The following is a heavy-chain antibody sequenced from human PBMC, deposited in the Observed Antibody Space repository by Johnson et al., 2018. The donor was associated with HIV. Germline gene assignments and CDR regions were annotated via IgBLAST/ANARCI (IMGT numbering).Heavy chain of an antibody. CDR1: GFTFSSYA. Sequence: QMQLVESGGGVVQPGRSLRLSCAASGFTFSSYAMHWVRQAPGKGPEWVAVISYDGSNKYYADSVKGRFTISRDNSKNTLYLQMNSLRAEDTAVYYCARDSNRYAFDIWGQGTMVTVSS. CDR3: ARDSNRYAFDI. V-gene: IGHV3-30-3*01. CDR2: ISYDGSNK. J-gene: IGHJ3*02. D-gene: IGHD2-8*01.